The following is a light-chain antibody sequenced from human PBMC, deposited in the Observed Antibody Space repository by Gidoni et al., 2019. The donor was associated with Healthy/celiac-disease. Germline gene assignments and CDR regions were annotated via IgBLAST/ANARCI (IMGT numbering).Light chain of an antibody. Sequence: SARTQPASVSGSPGQSITISCTGTSSDVGGYNYVSWYQQHPGKAPKLMIYDVSNRPSGVSNRFSGSKSGNTASLTISGLQAEDEADYSCSSYTSSSTRVVFGGGTKLTVL. CDR3: SSYTSSSTRVV. CDR1: SSDVGGYNY. V-gene: IGLV2-14*03. J-gene: IGLJ2*01. CDR2: DVS.